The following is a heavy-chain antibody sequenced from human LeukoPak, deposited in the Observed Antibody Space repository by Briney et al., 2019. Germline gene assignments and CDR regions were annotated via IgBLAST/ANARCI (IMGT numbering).Heavy chain of an antibody. CDR1: GFTFSSYT. CDR2: ISSSSSHI. D-gene: IGHD6-6*01. J-gene: IGHJ3*02. V-gene: IGHV3-21*01. Sequence: SGGSLRLSCAASGFTFSSYTMNWVRQAPGKGLEWVSSISSSSSHIYYADSVKGRFTISRDNAKNSLYLQMNSLRAEDTAVYYCATYRYSSSSDAFDIWGQGTMVTVSS. CDR3: ATYRYSSSSDAFDI.